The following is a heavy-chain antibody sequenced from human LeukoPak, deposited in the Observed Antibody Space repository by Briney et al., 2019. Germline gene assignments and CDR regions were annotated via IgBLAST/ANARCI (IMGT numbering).Heavy chain of an antibody. CDR1: GDSVSSNSAA. CDR3: ARGWGFRDYYGSGSYYPLGYYYYYYMDV. Sequence: SQTLSLTCAISGDSVSSNSAAWNWIRQSPSRGLEWLGRTYYRSKWYNDYAVSVKSRITINPDTSKNQFSLKLSSVTAADTAVYYCARGWGFRDYYGSGSYYPLGYYYYYYMDVWGKGTTVTVSS. D-gene: IGHD3-10*01. CDR2: TYYRSKWYN. J-gene: IGHJ6*03. V-gene: IGHV6-1*01.